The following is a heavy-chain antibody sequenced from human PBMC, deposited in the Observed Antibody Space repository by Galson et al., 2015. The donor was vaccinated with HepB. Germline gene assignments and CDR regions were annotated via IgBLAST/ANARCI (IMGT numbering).Heavy chain of an antibody. Sequence: SLRLSCAASAFTFSSCWLCWVRQAPGGGLEWVGFIRSKAYGGTTEYAASVKGRFTISRDDSKSIAYLQMNSLKTEDTAVYYCTSNYDISGYYWWGDDYWGQGTLVTVSS. CDR2: IRSKAYGGTT. J-gene: IGHJ4*02. CDR3: TSNYDISGYYWWGDDY. V-gene: IGHV3-49*04. D-gene: IGHD3-22*01. CDR1: AFTFSSCW.